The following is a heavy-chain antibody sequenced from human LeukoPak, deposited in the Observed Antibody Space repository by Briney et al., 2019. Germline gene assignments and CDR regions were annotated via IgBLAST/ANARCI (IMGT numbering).Heavy chain of an antibody. CDR3: ARGIVGYCTKGVGPVGYYYYMDV. J-gene: IGHJ6*03. Sequence: AETLCLSCTASGFTFSSYYMSWIRQPPGKGLEWVGYIYYSGSTNYNPSLESRVTTLADTTTNQFSLKLSSVTASDTAVYYCARGIVGYCTKGVGPVGYYYYMDVWGKGTTVTVSS. D-gene: IGHD2-8*01. V-gene: IGHV4-59*01. CDR1: GFTFSSYY. CDR2: IYYSGST.